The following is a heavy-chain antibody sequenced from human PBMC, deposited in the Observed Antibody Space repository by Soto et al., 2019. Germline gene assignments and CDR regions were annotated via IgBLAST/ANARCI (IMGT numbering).Heavy chain of an antibody. CDR1: GGSISGHY. Sequence: QVQLQESGPGLVKPSETLSLNCSVSGGSISGHYWSWVRQTPGKGLEWIGYIYYSGRTNYNPSLKSRVTISVDTSKNHFSLRLTSVTAADTAVYYCARGPYYDLIWNYYYMDVWGKGTTVTVSS. CDR3: ARGPYYDLIWNYYYMDV. J-gene: IGHJ6*03. CDR2: IYYSGRT. V-gene: IGHV4-59*08. D-gene: IGHD3-16*01.